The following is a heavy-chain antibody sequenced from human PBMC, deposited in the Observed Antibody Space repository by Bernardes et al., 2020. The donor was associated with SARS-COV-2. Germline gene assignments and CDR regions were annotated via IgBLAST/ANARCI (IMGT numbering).Heavy chain of an antibody. CDR3: AREGGGYFGGMDV. Sequence: SLLLSFPASGFTFSNYWMHWVRQVPGKGPVWVSHINVDGSGTAYADSVKGRFTISRDNAKNSLYLQMNTLRAGDTAVYFCAREGGGYFGGMDVWGQGTTVTVS. CDR1: GFTFSNYW. V-gene: IGHV3-74*01. D-gene: IGHD1-26*01. CDR2: INVDGSGT. J-gene: IGHJ6*02.